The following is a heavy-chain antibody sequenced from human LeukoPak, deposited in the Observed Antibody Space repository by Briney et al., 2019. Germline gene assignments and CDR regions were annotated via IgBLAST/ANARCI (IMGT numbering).Heavy chain of an antibody. Sequence: TGGSLRLSCAASGFTFSSYSMNWVRQAPGRGLEWVSSISSSSSYIYYADSVKGRFIISRDNAKNSLYLQMNSLRAEDTAVYYCVCDRLGFDYWGQGTLVTVSS. D-gene: IGHD2-8*01. CDR3: VCDRLGFDY. CDR1: GFTFSSYS. J-gene: IGHJ4*02. V-gene: IGHV3-21*01. CDR2: ISSSSSYI.